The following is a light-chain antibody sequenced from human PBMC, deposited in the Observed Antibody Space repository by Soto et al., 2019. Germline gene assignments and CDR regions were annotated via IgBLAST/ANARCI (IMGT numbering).Light chain of an antibody. CDR3: QTYNSAPFT. CDR2: AAS. CDR1: QGISNY. J-gene: IGKJ3*01. V-gene: IGKV1-27*01. Sequence: DIQMTQSPSSLSASVGDRVAITCRASQGISNYLAWYQQKPGKVPKLLIYAASTLQSGVPSRFSGSGSGTYFTLTISSLQPEDVATYYCQTYNSAPFTFGPGTKVDIK.